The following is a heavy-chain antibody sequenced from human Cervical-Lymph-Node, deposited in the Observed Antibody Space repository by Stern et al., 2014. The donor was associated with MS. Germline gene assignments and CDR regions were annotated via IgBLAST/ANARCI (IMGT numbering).Heavy chain of an antibody. CDR2: IYNSVNA. CDR1: GFPVSSNF. CDR3: AKEYASSRALDH. D-gene: IGHD6-6*01. Sequence: VQLVESGGGLVQPGGSLRLSCAASGFPVSSNFMSWVRQAPGQGLEWVTVIYNSVNACYADSVKGRFTVSRDNAKNTLYLQMNSLRAEDTAVYYCAKEYASSRALDHWGQGTLVTVSS. V-gene: IGHV3-66*01. J-gene: IGHJ4*02.